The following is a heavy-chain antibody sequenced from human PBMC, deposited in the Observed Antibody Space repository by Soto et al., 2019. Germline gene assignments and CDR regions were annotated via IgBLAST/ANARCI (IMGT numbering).Heavy chain of an antibody. V-gene: IGHV4-39*01. CDR1: GASIITNNYF. Sequence: SETLSLTCTVSGASIITNNYFWVWIRQSPRRGLELIGSISYSGRTYDNPPLQSRVTISIDASKNQFSLKLTSVTTADTSIYYCARRRASDYGGNHHPYYFDRWGQGTLVTVSS. J-gene: IGHJ4*02. CDR2: ISYSGRT. CDR3: ARRRASDYGGNHHPYYFDR. D-gene: IGHD4-17*01.